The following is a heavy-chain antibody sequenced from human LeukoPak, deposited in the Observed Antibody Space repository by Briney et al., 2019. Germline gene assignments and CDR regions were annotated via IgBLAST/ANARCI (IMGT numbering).Heavy chain of an antibody. CDR2: ISSSGSTI. J-gene: IGHJ3*02. CDR1: GFTFSSYE. D-gene: IGHD6-19*01. CDR3: ARLAVAGLPPADDAFDI. V-gene: IGHV3-48*03. Sequence: PGGSLRLSCAASGFTFSSYEMNWVRQAPGKGLEWVSYISSSGSTIYYADSVKGRFTISRDNAKNSLYLQMNSLRAEDTAVYYCARLAVAGLPPADDAFDIWGQGTMVTVSS.